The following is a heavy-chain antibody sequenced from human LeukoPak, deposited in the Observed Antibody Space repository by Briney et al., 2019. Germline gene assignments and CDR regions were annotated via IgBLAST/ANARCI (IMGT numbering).Heavy chain of an antibody. CDR3: ARVGPHRKMATTRYYFDY. V-gene: IGHV1-18*04. CDR1: GYTFTGHY. CDR2: ISGYNGNT. J-gene: IGHJ4*02. D-gene: IGHD5-24*01. Sequence: ASVKVSCKASGYTFTGHYIHWVRQAPGQGLEWMGWISGYNGNTYYVQKFQGGVTMTTETSTSTANMELRSLRSDDTAVYYCARVGPHRKMATTRYYFDYWGQGTLVTVSS.